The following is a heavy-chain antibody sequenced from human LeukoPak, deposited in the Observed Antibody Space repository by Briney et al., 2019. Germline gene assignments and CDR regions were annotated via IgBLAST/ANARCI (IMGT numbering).Heavy chain of an antibody. V-gene: IGHV5-51*01. CDR3: ARVSLEMRIARNFDY. CDR1: EYSFSSYW. Sequence: GESLKISCKGSEYSFSSYWIGWVCQMPGKGLEWMGIIYPGDSDTRYSPSFRGQVTISADKSISTAYLQWSSLKASDTAMYYCARVSLEMRIARNFDYWGQGTLVTVSS. D-gene: IGHD5-24*01. J-gene: IGHJ4*02. CDR2: IYPGDSDT.